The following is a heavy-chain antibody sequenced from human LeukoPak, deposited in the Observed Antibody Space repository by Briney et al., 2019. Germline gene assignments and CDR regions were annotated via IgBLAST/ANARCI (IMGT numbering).Heavy chain of an antibody. J-gene: IGHJ6*03. CDR2: IYTSGST. CDR3: ARDHNDFWSGKRLYYYYYMDV. V-gene: IGHV4-61*02. CDR1: GGSISSGSYY. Sequence: SETLSLTCTVSGGSISSGSYYWSWIRQPAGKGLEWIGRIYTSGSTNYNPSLKSRVTISVDTSKNQFSLKLSSVTAADTAVYYCARDHNDFWSGKRLYYYYYMDVWGKGTPVTVSS. D-gene: IGHD3-3*01.